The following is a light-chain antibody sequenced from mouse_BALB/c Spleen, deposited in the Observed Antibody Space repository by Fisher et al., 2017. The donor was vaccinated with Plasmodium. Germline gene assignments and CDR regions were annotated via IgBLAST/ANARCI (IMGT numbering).Light chain of an antibody. CDR3: QNGHSFPALT. CDR2: YAS. V-gene: IGKV5-39*01. CDR1: QSISNN. Sequence: DIVMTQSPATLSVTPGDSVSLSCRANQSISNNLHWYQQKSHESPRLLITYASQSISGIPSRFSGSGSGSDFTLTISSVEPEDVGVYYCQNGHSFPALTFGAGTKLELK. J-gene: IGKJ5*01.